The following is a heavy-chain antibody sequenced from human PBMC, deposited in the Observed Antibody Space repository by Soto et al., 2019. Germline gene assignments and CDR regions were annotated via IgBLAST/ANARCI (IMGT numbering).Heavy chain of an antibody. V-gene: IGHV1-69*01. CDR3: ARSRATTVAFDI. CDR2: IIPVFGTT. J-gene: IGHJ3*02. D-gene: IGHD1-1*01. CDR1: GGTFSSYA. Sequence: QVQLVQSGAEVKKPGSSVKVSCKASGGTFSSYAFTWVRKAPGQGLEWMGRIIPVFGTTNYAQKFQGRVTIIADESTSTAYMELSSLRSEDTAIYYCARSRATTVAFDIWGQGTLVTVSS.